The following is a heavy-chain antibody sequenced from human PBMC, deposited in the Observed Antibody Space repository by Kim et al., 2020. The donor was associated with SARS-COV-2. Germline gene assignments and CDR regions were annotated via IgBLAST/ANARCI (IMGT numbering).Heavy chain of an antibody. Sequence: YYADSVKVQFTISRDNSKITLYRQMNSLRAEDTAVYYFAKDRGSGSYFDYWGQGTLVTVSS. CDR3: AKDRGSGSYFDY. D-gene: IGHD3-10*01. V-gene: IGHV3-23*01. J-gene: IGHJ4*02.